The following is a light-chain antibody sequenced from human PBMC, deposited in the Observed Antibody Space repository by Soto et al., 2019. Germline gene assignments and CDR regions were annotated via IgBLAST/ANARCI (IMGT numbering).Light chain of an antibody. Sequence: QAVVTQPPSASGTPGQRVTISCSGSSPNIGSNTVNWYQQLSGTAPKLLIYSNNQRPSGVPDRFSGSKSGTSTSLAISGLQSEDEADYYCAAWDDSLNGLVFGGGTKLTVL. CDR2: SNN. J-gene: IGLJ3*02. CDR3: AAWDDSLNGLV. CDR1: SPNIGSNT. V-gene: IGLV1-44*01.